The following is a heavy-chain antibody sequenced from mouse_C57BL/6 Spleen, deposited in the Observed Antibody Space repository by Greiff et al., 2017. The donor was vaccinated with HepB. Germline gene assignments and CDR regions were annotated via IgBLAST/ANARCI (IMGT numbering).Heavy chain of an antibody. CDR2: INPNNGGT. J-gene: IGHJ2*01. CDR3: ARLITTVPFDY. V-gene: IGHV1-26*01. D-gene: IGHD1-1*01. CDR1: GYTFTDYY. Sequence: VQLQQSGPELVKPGASVKISCKASGYTFTDYYMNWVKQSHGKSLEWIGDINPNNGGTSYNQKFKGKATLTVDKSSSTAYMELRSLTSEDSAVYYCARLITTVPFDYWGQGTTLTVSS.